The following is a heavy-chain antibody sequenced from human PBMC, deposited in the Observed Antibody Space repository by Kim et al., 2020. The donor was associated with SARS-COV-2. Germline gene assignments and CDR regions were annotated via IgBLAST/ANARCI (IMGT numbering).Heavy chain of an antibody. CDR3: ARDKVAPTPVTNNWFDP. J-gene: IGHJ5*02. D-gene: IGHD2-15*01. CDR2: INHSGST. V-gene: IGHV4-34*01. CDR1: GGSFSGYY. Sequence: SETLSLTCAVYGGSFSGYYWSWIRQPPGKGLEWIGEINHSGSTNYNPSLKSRVTISVDTFKNQFSLKLSSVTAADTAVYYCARDKVAPTPVTNNWFDPWGQGTLVTVSA.